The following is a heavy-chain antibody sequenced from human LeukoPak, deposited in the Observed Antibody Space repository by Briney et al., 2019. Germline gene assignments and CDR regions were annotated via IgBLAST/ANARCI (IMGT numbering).Heavy chain of an antibody. CDR1: GFTFSSYE. Sequence: PGGSLRLSCAASGFTFSSYEMNWVRQAPGKGLEWVSYISSSGSTIYYADSVKGRFTISRDNAENSLYLQMNSLRAEDTAVYYCARSLPSLRYFARTRAFDIWGQGTMVTVSS. CDR2: ISSSGSTI. V-gene: IGHV3-48*03. J-gene: IGHJ3*02. D-gene: IGHD3-9*01. CDR3: ARSLPSLRYFARTRAFDI.